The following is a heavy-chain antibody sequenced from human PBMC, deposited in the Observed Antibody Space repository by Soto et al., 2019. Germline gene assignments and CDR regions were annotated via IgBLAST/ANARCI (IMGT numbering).Heavy chain of an antibody. CDR1: GFSLSTSGVA. CDR2: IFWDDDK. J-gene: IGHJ4*02. V-gene: IGHV2-5*02. D-gene: IGHD3-3*01. Sequence: QITLKESGPTLVKPTQTLTLTCTFSGFSLSTSGVAVGWIRQAPRKAPEWLAFIFWDDDKRYSPSLENRLTLTKDTSKNQVVLTLADMDPVDTATYYCARIFDFWSGYYFSYWGRGTMVTVSS. CDR3: ARIFDFWSGYYFSY.